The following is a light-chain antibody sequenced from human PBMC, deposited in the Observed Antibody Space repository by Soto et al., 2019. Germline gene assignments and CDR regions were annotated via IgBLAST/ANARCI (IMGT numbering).Light chain of an antibody. CDR1: SSDVGGYNY. V-gene: IGLV2-14*01. CDR2: DVS. J-gene: IGLJ1*01. CDR3: TSYTSSTPFYV. Sequence: QSALTQPASVSGSPGQSITISCTGTSSDVGGYNYVSWYQQHPGKAPKLMIYDVSNRPSGVSLRFSGSKSGDTASLTISGLQAEDEADYYCTSYTSSTPFYVFGTGTKVTVL.